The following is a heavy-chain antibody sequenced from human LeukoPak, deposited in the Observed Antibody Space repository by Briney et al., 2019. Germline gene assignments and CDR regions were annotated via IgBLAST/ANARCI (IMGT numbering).Heavy chain of an antibody. CDR1: GGSISSYY. D-gene: IGHD1-26*01. CDR3: ARASGSYFEPTLIDY. CDR2: IYYSGST. Sequence: SETLSLTCTVSGGSISSYYWSWIRQPPGKGLEWIGYIYYSGSTNYNPSLKSRVTISVDTSKNQFSLKLSSVTAADTAVYYCARASGSYFEPTLIDYWGQGTLVTVFS. J-gene: IGHJ4*02. V-gene: IGHV4-59*01.